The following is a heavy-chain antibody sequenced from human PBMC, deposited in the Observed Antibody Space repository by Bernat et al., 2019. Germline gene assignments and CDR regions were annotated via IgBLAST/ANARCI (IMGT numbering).Heavy chain of an antibody. D-gene: IGHD6-13*01. J-gene: IGHJ4*02. Sequence: QVQLVQSGAEVKKPGASVKVSCKASEYTFTGYYIHWVRQAPGQGLEWMGWINPNNGDTNYAQKFQGRVTMTRDTSITTAYMELSRLRSDDTAMYYCARDFNIWSSWYAVSFDYWGQGTLVTVSS. V-gene: IGHV1-2*02. CDR2: INPNNGDT. CDR1: EYTFTGYY. CDR3: ARDFNIWSSWYAVSFDY.